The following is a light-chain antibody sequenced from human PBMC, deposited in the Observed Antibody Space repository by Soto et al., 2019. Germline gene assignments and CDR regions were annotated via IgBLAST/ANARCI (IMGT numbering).Light chain of an antibody. J-gene: IGKJ2*01. Sequence: DIVMTQSPDSLAVSLGERATINCKSSQSVLYSSNNKNYLAWYQQKPGQPPKLLIYWASTRESGVPDRFSGSGSGTDFTITISRLQSEDVAVYYCQQYYNTPSYTFGQGTKLEIK. CDR2: WAS. CDR1: QSVLYSSNNKNY. V-gene: IGKV4-1*01. CDR3: QQYYNTPSYT.